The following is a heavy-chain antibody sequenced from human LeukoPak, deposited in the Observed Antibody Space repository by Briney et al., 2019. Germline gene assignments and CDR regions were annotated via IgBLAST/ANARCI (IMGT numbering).Heavy chain of an antibody. D-gene: IGHD1-26*01. CDR3: AKYSGSYYYPPNWDS. V-gene: IGHV3-74*01. J-gene: IGHJ4*02. Sequence: PGGSLRLSCAASGFTFSGYWMHWVRQAPGKGLVWVSRINIDGGNTNYADSVKGRFTISRDNAKDTLYLQMNSLRAEDTAVYFCAKYSGSYYYPPNWDSWGQGTLVTVSS. CDR2: INIDGGNT. CDR1: GFTFSGYW.